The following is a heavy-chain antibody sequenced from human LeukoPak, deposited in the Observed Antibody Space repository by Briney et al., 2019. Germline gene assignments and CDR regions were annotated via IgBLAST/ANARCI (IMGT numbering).Heavy chain of an antibody. CDR2: IYYSKNT. Sequence: SETLSLTCTVSSGSISSSSAYWGWIRQPPGKGLEWIGSIYYSKNTYYNPSLKSRVTISADTSKNQFSLTLGSVSATDTAVYYCVSPRGFSYGYFDYWGQGTLVTVSS. D-gene: IGHD5-18*01. CDR3: VSPRGFSYGYFDY. J-gene: IGHJ4*02. V-gene: IGHV4-39*01. CDR1: SGSISSSSAY.